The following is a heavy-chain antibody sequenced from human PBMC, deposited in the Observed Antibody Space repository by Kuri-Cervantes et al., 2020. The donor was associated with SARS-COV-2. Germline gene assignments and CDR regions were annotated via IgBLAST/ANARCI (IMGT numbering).Heavy chain of an antibody. D-gene: IGHD4-17*01. CDR3: TRLVDYGDYLGY. V-gene: IGHV3-30*02. CDR2: IRYDGSNK. CDR1: GFTFSSYG. Sequence: GGSLRLSCAASGFTFSSYGMHWVRQAPGKGLEWVAFIRYDGSNKYYADSVKGRFTISRDDSKNTAYLQMNSLKTEDTAVYYCTRLVDYGDYLGYWGQGTLVTVSS. J-gene: IGHJ4*02.